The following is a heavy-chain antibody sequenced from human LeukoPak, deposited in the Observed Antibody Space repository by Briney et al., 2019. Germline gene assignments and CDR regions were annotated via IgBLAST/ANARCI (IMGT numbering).Heavy chain of an antibody. V-gene: IGHV3-30*02. Sequence: GGSLRLSCVASGFSFSAYGMHWVRQAPGKGLEGVAFIRHDGSSKYYADSVKGRFTISRDSSKDTLYLQMNSLRTEDTAGDYCAKDRLESYGAARYYFDSWGQGSLVTVSS. CDR3: AKDRLESYGAARYYFDS. J-gene: IGHJ4*02. CDR2: IRHDGSSK. D-gene: IGHD4/OR15-4a*01. CDR1: GFSFSAYG.